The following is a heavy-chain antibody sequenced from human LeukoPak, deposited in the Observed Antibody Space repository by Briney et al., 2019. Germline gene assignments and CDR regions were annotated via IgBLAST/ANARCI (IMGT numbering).Heavy chain of an antibody. J-gene: IGHJ4*02. CDR2: ISSSSSYI. V-gene: IGHV3-21*01. CDR3: ARGWVYCSSTSCHVYDY. CDR1: GFTFSSYS. Sequence: GGSLRLSCAASGFTFSSYSMNWVRQAPGKGLEWVSSISSSSSYIYYADSVKGRFTTSRDNAKNSLYLQMNSLRAEDTAVYYCARGWVYCSSTSCHVYDYWGQGTLVTVSS. D-gene: IGHD2-2*01.